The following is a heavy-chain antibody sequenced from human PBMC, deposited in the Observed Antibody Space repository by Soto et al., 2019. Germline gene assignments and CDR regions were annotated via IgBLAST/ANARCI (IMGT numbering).Heavy chain of an antibody. CDR2: IRSKGYGGTT. J-gene: IGHJ6*02. V-gene: IGHV3-49*03. CDR1: GFTFGDFG. Sequence: GGSLRLSCTGSGFTFGDFGMSWFRQAPGKGLEWLSFIRSKGYGGTTESAASVRGRFITSRDDSKSIAFLQMNSLKTEDTAVYYCASLTSWSQEYYYGMDVWGQGTTVTVSS. CDR3: ASLTSWSQEYYYGMDV. D-gene: IGHD2-2*01.